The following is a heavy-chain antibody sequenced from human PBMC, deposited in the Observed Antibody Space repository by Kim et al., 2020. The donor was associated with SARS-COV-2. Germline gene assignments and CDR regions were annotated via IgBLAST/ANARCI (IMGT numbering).Heavy chain of an antibody. V-gene: IGHV4-59*08. CDR3: ARTNVDTTIYYYYYYMYV. Sequence: SETLSLTCTVSGGSISSYYWSWIRQPPGKGLEWIGYIYYSGSTNYNPSLKSRVTISVDTSKNQFSLKLSSVTAADTAVYYCARTNVDTTIYYYYYYMYVWGKGSALAVSS. CDR1: GGSISSYY. D-gene: IGHD5-18*01. J-gene: IGHJ6*03. CDR2: IYYSGST.